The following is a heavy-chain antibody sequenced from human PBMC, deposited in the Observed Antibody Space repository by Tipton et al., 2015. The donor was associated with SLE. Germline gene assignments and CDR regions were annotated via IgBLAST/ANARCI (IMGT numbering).Heavy chain of an antibody. D-gene: IGHD3-3*01. CDR3: ARDGRFLVADWYFDL. CDR1: DGSITSYH. V-gene: IGHV4-59*01. Sequence: TLSLTCSVSDGSITSYHWSWIRQSPGKGLEWIGSVYYSGSANYNPSLTSRVTISVDTSKNQFSLRLGSVTAADTAVYYCARDGRFLVADWYFDLWGRGTLVTVS. J-gene: IGHJ2*01. CDR2: VYYSGSA.